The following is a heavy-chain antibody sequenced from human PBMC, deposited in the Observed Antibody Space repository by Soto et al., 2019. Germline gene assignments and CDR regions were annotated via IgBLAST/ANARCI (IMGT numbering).Heavy chain of an antibody. Sequence: GGSLRLSCAASGFTFSSYAMSWVRQAPGKGLEWVSAISGSGGSTYYADSVKGRFTISRDNSKNTLYLQVNSLRAEDTAVYYCAKWEKQSHDSATFDYWGQGTLVTVSS. V-gene: IGHV3-23*01. CDR1: GFTFSSYA. CDR2: ISGSGGST. CDR3: AKWEKQSHDSATFDY. J-gene: IGHJ4*02. D-gene: IGHD2-15*01.